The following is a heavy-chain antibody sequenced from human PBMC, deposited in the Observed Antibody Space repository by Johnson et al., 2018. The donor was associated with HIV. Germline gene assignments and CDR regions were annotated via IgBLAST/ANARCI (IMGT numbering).Heavy chain of an antibody. CDR2: INWNGGST. V-gene: IGHV3-20*04. J-gene: IGHJ3*02. Sequence: VQLVESGGGLVQPGGSLRLSCAASGFTVSSNYMTWVRQAPGKGLEWVSGINWNGGSTGYADSVKGRFTISRDNAKNSLYLQMNSLRAEDTALYYCARDREVVTAIHDAFDIWGQGTMVTVSS. D-gene: IGHD2-21*02. CDR1: GFTVSSNY. CDR3: ARDREVVTAIHDAFDI.